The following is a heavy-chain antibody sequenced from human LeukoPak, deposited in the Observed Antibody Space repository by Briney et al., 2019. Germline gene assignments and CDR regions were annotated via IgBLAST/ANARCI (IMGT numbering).Heavy chain of an antibody. CDR1: GFTFTTRSA. Sequence: ASVKVSCKASGFTFTTRSAVQWVRQARGQRLEWIGWIVVGSDNTNYAQKFQERVTITRDMSTSTAYMELSSLRSEDTAVYYCAAPYSSTWFDYWGQGTLVAVSS. V-gene: IGHV1-58*01. CDR2: IVVGSDNT. CDR3: AAPYSSTWFDY. J-gene: IGHJ4*02. D-gene: IGHD6-13*01.